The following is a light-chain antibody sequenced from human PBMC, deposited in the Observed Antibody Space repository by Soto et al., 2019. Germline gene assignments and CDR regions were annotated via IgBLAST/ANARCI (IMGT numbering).Light chain of an antibody. CDR1: QGISRY. Sequence: AIQLTQSPSSLSASVGDRVTITCRASQGISRYLGWYQQKPGKAPKLLIYDASSLESGVPSRFSGSGSGTEFTLTISSLQPDDFATYYCQQYNSYSCTFGQGTKVDI. V-gene: IGKV1-13*02. J-gene: IGKJ1*01. CDR2: DAS. CDR3: QQYNSYSCT.